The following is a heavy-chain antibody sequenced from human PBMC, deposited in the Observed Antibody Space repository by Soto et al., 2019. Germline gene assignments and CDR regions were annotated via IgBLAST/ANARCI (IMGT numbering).Heavy chain of an antibody. CDR3: ARDSPSSGLLGTNY. D-gene: IGHD3-22*01. CDR1: GYTLTNHG. Sequence: QVQLVQSGAEVKKPGASVKVFCKASGYTLTNHGISWVRQAPGHGLEWMGWVSAYTGETKYAQSLQGRVTMTTDTSTNTAYMELRSLSSDDTAVFYCARDSPSSGLLGTNYWGQGTLVTVSS. J-gene: IGHJ4*02. CDR2: VSAYTGET. V-gene: IGHV1-18*01.